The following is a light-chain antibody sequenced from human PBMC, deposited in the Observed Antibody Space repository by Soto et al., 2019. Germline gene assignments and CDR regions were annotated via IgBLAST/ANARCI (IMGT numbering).Light chain of an antibody. CDR3: CSYTSSINYV. Sequence: QLVLTQPASVSGSPGQSITISCTGTSSDFDIYKYVSWYQQHPGKAPKLMIYQVTNRPSGVSNRFSGSTSGNTASLTISGLQAEDEADYYCCSYTSSINYVFGTGTKLTVL. CDR2: QVT. V-gene: IGLV2-14*01. CDR1: SSDFDIYKY. J-gene: IGLJ1*01.